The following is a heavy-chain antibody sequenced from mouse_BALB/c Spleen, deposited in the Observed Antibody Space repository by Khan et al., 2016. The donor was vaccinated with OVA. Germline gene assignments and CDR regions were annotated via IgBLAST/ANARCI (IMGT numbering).Heavy chain of an antibody. V-gene: IGHV1-7*01. D-gene: IGHD2-2*01. Sequence: VQLQESGAELAKPGASVKMSCKASGYTFTDYWIHWVKKRPGQGLEWIGYINPSTGYTEYNHKFKDKAKLTADKSSSTADMQLSSLTSEDSAVYYWARGGYGSFAYWGQGTLVTVSA. CDR2: INPSTGYT. CDR3: ARGGYGSFAY. CDR1: GYTFTDYW. J-gene: IGHJ3*01.